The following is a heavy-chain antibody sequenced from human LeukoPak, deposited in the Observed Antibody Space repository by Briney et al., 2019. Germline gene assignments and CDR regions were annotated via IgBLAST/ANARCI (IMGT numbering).Heavy chain of an antibody. D-gene: IGHD2-15*01. J-gene: IGHJ3*02. CDR3: ARGLTYCSGGSCYSGAFDI. Sequence: KPSETLSLTCTVSGGSISSYYWSWIRQPAGKGLEWIGRVSTSGSTNYNPSLKSRVTMSVDTSKNQFSLKLSSVTAADTAVYYCARGLTYCSGGSCYSGAFDIWGQGTMVTVSS. CDR1: GGSISSYY. CDR2: VSTSGST. V-gene: IGHV4-4*07.